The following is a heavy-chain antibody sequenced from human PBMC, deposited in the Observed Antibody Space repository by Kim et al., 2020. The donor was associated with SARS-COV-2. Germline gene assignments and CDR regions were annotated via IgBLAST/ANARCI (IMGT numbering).Heavy chain of an antibody. CDR2: ISSTSSTI. J-gene: IGHJ2*01. D-gene: IGHD1-7*01. CDR1: GFTFSLYT. CDR3: TRENFWYFDL. V-gene: IGHV3-48*04. Sequence: GSLRLSCAASGFTFSLYTMNWVRQAPGKGLEWISHISSTSSTIYYADSVKGRLTVSRDNAKNSLYLQMNSLRAEDTAIYFCTRENFWYFDLWGRGTLVTVSS.